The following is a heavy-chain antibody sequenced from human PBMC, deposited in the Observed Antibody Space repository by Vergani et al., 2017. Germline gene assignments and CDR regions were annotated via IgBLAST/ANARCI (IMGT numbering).Heavy chain of an antibody. CDR3: AREDSSGYLFDY. CDR1: GGTFSSYA. CDR2: IIPILGIA. V-gene: IGHV1-69*04. D-gene: IGHD3-22*01. J-gene: IGHJ4*02. Sequence: QVQLVQSGAEVKKPGSSVKVSCKASGGTFSSYAISWVRQAPGQGLEWMGRIIPILGIANYAQKFQGRVTMTADKSTSTAYMELSSLRSEDTAVYYCAREDSSGYLFDYWGQGTLVTVSS.